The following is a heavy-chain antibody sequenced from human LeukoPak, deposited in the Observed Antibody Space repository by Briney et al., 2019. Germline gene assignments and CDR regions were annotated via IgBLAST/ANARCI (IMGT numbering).Heavy chain of an antibody. V-gene: IGHV4-59*08. Sequence: SETLSLTCTVSGGSISSYYWSWIRQPPGKGLEWIGYIYYSGSTNYNPSLKSRVTISVDTSKNQFSLKLSSVTAADTAVYYCARHLEYAPMVRGADGYFDLWGRGTLVTVSS. CDR2: IYYSGST. CDR1: GGSISSYY. CDR3: ARHLEYAPMVRGADGYFDL. D-gene: IGHD3-10*01. J-gene: IGHJ2*01.